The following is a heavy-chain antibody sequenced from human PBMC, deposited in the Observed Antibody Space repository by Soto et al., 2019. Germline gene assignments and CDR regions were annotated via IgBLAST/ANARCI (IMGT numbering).Heavy chain of an antibody. CDR3: AKKVNSGPGSQYFDY. Sequence: GGSLRLSCAASGFTFSSYWMHWVRQAPGKGLEWVSGFRSSGDGGTTYYADSVKGRFTISRDNSKNTLFLQMNSLRAEDTAIYYCAKKVNSGPGSQYFDYWGQGTLVTVSS. V-gene: IGHV3-23*01. D-gene: IGHD3-10*01. J-gene: IGHJ4*02. CDR2: FRSSGDGGTT. CDR1: GFTFSSYW.